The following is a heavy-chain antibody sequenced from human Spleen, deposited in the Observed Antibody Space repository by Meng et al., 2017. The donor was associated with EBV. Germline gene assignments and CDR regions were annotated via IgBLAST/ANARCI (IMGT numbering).Heavy chain of an antibody. J-gene: IGHJ5*02. Sequence: GQRVRSGAGVKKAGFSVKVSCRTSGGTFRSDAVSWVRQAPGQGLEWMGGLIPMVGAPHYAQKFQGRVTIIADESTSTHSTELRSLRSEDTAVFYCAREDHRAYDGSGHNWFDPWGQGTLVTVSS. D-gene: IGHD3-22*01. V-gene: IGHV1-69*01. CDR3: AREDHRAYDGSGHNWFDP. CDR2: LIPMVGAP. CDR1: GGTFRSDA.